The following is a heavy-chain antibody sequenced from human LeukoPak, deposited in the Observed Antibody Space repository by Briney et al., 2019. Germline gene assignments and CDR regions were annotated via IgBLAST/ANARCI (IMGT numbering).Heavy chain of an antibody. V-gene: IGHV3-33*06. CDR1: GFTFSSYG. CDR3: AKDAREPPYYYDSSDYFDY. J-gene: IGHJ4*02. Sequence: GGSLRLSCAASGFTFSSYGMHWVRQAPGKGLEWVAVIWYDGSNKYYADSVKGRFTISRDNSKNTLYLQMNSLRAEDTAVYYCAKDAREPPYYYDSSDYFDYWGQGTLVTVSS. D-gene: IGHD3-22*01. CDR2: IWYDGSNK.